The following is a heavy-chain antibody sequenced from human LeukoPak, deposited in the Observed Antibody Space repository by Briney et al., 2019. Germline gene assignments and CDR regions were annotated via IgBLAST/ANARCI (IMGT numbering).Heavy chain of an antibody. J-gene: IGHJ4*02. Sequence: SVKVSCNTAGGTFSSYAISCVRQATGQRLEWMGGIISMVVSANCAQKFQGRVTTTADEYTSTAYMELSSLRSEDTAVYYCARAKWNDPSEVDYWGQGTLVTVSS. V-gene: IGHV1-69*13. CDR1: GGTFSSYA. CDR2: IISMVVSA. D-gene: IGHD1-1*01. CDR3: ARAKWNDPSEVDY.